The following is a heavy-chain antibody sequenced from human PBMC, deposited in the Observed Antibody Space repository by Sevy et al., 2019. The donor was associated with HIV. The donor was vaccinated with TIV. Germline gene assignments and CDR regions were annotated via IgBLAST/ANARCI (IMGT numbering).Heavy chain of an antibody. CDR3: ARVGYSSSWFTDAFDI. D-gene: IGHD6-13*01. J-gene: IGHJ3*02. Sequence: QSQTLSLTCAISGDSVSSNSAAWNWIRQSPSRGLEWLGRAYYRSKWYNDYAVSVKSRITINPDTSKNQFSLQLNSVTPEDTAVYYCARVGYSSSWFTDAFDIWGHGTMVTVSS. V-gene: IGHV6-1*01. CDR2: AYYRSKWYN. CDR1: GDSVSSNSAA.